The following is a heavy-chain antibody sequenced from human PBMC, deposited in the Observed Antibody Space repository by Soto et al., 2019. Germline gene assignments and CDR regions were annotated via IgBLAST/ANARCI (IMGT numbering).Heavy chain of an antibody. Sequence: SETLSLTCTISGGSISVYYWSWVRQPPGHELEWIGYIYASGSPYYNPSLRSRVTISADTSKNQISLKLTSPTASDTAVFYCARGVGSSPPRYWGRGTLVTVSS. CDR2: IYASGSP. V-gene: IGHV4-59*01. CDR3: ARGVGSSPPRY. CDR1: GGSISVYY. J-gene: IGHJ4*02. D-gene: IGHD1-26*01.